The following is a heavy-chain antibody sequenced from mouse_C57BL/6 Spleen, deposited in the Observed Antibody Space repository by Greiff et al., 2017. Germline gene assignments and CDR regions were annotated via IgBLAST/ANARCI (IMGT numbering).Heavy chain of an antibody. J-gene: IGHJ4*01. CDR3: TRKPPDYYGRAGAMGY. V-gene: IGHV1-15*01. CDR2: IDPETGGT. D-gene: IGHD1-1*01. CDR1: GYTFTDYE. Sequence: VQLQQSGAELVRPGASVTLSCKASGYTFTDYEMHWVKQTPVHGLEWIGAIDPETGGTAYNKKFKGKAILTADKSSSTAYVKLRSLTSEDSAVYYCTRKPPDYYGRAGAMGYWGQGASVTVAS.